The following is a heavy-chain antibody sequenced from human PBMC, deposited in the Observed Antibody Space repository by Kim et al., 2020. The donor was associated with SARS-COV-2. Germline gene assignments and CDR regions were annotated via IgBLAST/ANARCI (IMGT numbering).Heavy chain of an antibody. D-gene: IGHD3-3*01. CDR3: ANETPHQVFLEWLYAKTDTLLSYGMDV. J-gene: IGHJ6*02. Sequence: SVKVSCKASGGTFSSYAISWVRQAPGQGLEWMGGIIPIFGTANYAQKFQGRVTITADESTSTAYMELSSLRSEDTAVYYCANETPHQVFLEWLYAKTDTLLSYGMDVWGQGTTVTVSS. CDR2: IIPIFGTA. V-gene: IGHV1-69*13. CDR1: GGTFSSYA.